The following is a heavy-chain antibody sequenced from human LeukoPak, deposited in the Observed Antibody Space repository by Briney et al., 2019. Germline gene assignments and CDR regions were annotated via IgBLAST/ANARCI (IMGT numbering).Heavy chain of an antibody. V-gene: IGHV4-34*01. D-gene: IGHD3-10*01. Sequence: SETLSLTCAVYGGSFSGYYWSWIRQPPGKGLEWIGEINHSGSTNYNPSLKSRVTISVDTSKNQFSLKLSSVTAADTAVYYCARGRGTSSCWGQGTLVTVSS. CDR3: ARGRGTSSC. J-gene: IGHJ4*02. CDR1: GGSFSGYY. CDR2: INHSGST.